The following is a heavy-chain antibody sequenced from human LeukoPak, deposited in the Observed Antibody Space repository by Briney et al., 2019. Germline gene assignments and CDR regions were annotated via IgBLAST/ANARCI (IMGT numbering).Heavy chain of an antibody. CDR2: ISYDGSNK. Sequence: GGSLSLSCAASGFTFSSYAMHWVRPAPGKGLEGVAVISYDGSNKYYAASVKGRFTISRDNSKNTLYLQMNSLRAEDTAVYYCARARRDGVFDYWGQGTLVTVSS. CDR3: ARARRDGVFDY. CDR1: GFTFSSYA. D-gene: IGHD5-24*01. J-gene: IGHJ4*02. V-gene: IGHV3-30*04.